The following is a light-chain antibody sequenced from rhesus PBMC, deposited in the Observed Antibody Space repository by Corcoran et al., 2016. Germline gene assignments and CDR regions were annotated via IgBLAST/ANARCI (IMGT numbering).Light chain of an antibody. Sequence: DIVMTQSPDSLAVSLGERVTINCKSSQSLLYGSNNKNYLAWYQPKSGQAPKLLIYWASTREAGVPNRFSGCGAWTDFTLTISGLPAEDVAVYYCQQYYSSPLTFGQGAKVELK. J-gene: IGKJ1*01. CDR2: WAS. CDR3: QQYYSSPLT. CDR1: QSLLYGSNNKNY. V-gene: IGKV4-1*01.